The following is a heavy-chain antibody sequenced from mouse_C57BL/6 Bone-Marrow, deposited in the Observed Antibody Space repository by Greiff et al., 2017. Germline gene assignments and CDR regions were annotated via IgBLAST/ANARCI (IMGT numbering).Heavy chain of an antibody. CDR3: ARRFYYGTPMDY. J-gene: IGHJ4*01. D-gene: IGHD1-1*01. CDR1: GYAFSSSW. Sequence: VHLVESGPELVKPGASVKISCKASGYAFSSSWMNWVKQRPGKGLEWIGRIYPGDGDTNYNGKFKGKATLTADKSSSTAYMQLSSLTSEDSAVYFCARRFYYGTPMDYWGQGTSVTVSS. CDR2: IYPGDGDT. V-gene: IGHV1-82*01.